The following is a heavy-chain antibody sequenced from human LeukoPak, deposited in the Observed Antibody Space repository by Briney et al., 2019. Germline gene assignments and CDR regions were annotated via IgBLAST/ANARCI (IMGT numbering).Heavy chain of an antibody. J-gene: IGHJ4*02. V-gene: IGHV5-51*01. CDR3: ARHPITRYYDSSGYSAAGPDY. CDR1: GYRFTTYW. CDR2: INPGDSDT. Sequence: GESLKISCKGSGYRFTTYWIGWVRQLPGKGLEWMGIINPGDSDTRYSPSFQGQVTISADKSISTAYLLWSSLKASDSAMYYCARHPITRYYDSSGYSAAGPDYWGQGTLVTVSS. D-gene: IGHD3-22*01.